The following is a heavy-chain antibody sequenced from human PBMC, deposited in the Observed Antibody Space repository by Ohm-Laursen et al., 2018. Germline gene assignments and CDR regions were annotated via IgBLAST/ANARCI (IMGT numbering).Heavy chain of an antibody. V-gene: IGHV3-74*01. D-gene: IGHD1-1*01. CDR2: INSDGSSI. CDR3: AREGQLERLGAFDI. J-gene: IGHJ3*02. CDR1: GFTFSNYW. Sequence: GSLRLSCASSGFTFSNYWMHWVRQAPGKGLVWVSRINSDGSSISYADSVKGRFTISRDNAKNSLYLQMNSLRAEDTAVYYCAREGQLERLGAFDIWGQGTMVTVSS.